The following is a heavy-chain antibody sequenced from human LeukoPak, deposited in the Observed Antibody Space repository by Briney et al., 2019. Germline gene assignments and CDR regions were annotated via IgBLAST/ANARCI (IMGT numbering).Heavy chain of an antibody. D-gene: IGHD3-10*01. V-gene: IGHV4-59*01. Sequence: SETLSLTCTVSGGSISSYYWSWLRPPPGKGLEWIGYIYYSGRTNYNPPLKSRVTISVDTSKNQCSLKRSSVTAADTAVYYCARVKVIDAFDIWGQGTMVTVSS. CDR1: GGSISSYY. CDR2: IYYSGRT. CDR3: ARVKVIDAFDI. J-gene: IGHJ3*02.